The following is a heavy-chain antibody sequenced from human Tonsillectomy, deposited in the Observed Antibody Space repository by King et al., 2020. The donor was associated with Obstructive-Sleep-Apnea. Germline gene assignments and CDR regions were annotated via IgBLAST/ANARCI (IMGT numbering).Heavy chain of an antibody. Sequence: HVQLQESGPGLVKPSQTLSLTCTVSGGSISSGDYYWSWIRQPPGKGLECIGYTDYSGSTYYNPSLKSRVTISVDTSKNQFSLKLSSVTAADTAVYYCARVDVGSGSYYNGWYFDLWGRGTLVTVSS. V-gene: IGHV4-30-4*01. J-gene: IGHJ2*01. CDR1: GGSISSGDYY. CDR2: TDYSGST. D-gene: IGHD3-10*01. CDR3: ARVDVGSGSYYNGWYFDL.